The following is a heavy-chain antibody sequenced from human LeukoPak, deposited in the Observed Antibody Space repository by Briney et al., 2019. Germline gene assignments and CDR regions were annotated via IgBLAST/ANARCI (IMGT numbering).Heavy chain of an antibody. J-gene: IGHJ4*02. CDR1: GFTFSSYA. V-gene: IGHV3-23*01. CDR3: AKDTLLWFGELNYFDY. D-gene: IGHD3-10*01. Sequence: PGGSLRLSCAASGFTFSSYAMSWVRQAPGKGLEWASAISGSGGSTYYADSVKGRFTISRDNSKNTLYLQMNSLRAEDTAVYYCAKDTLLWFGELNYFDYWGQGTLVTVSS. CDR2: ISGSGGST.